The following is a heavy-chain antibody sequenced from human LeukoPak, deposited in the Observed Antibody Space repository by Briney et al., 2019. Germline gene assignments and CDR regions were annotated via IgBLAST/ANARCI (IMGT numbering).Heavy chain of an antibody. CDR3: ARVPAAIFHYYYGMDV. CDR1: GFTFDDYA. D-gene: IGHD2-2*01. CDR2: ISWNSGSI. J-gene: IGHJ6*02. V-gene: IGHV3-9*01. Sequence: GGSLRLSCAASGFTFDDYAMHWVRQAPGKGLEWVSGISWNSGSIGYADSVKGRFTISRDNAKNSQYLQMNSLRAEDTALYYCARVPAAIFHYYYGMDVWGQGTTVTVSS.